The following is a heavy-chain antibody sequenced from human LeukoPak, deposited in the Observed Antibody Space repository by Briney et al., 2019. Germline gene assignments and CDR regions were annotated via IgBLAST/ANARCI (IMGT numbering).Heavy chain of an antibody. V-gene: IGHV3-30*18. J-gene: IGHJ4*02. D-gene: IGHD6-19*01. CDR3: AKDFDSSGRPYFDY. CDR1: GFTFSSYG. Sequence: PGGSLRLSCAASGFTFSSYGMHWVRQAPGKGLEWVAVISYDGSNKYYADSVKGRFTISRDNSKNTLYLQMNSLRAEDTAVYYCAKDFDSSGRPYFDYWGQGTLVTVSS. CDR2: ISYDGSNK.